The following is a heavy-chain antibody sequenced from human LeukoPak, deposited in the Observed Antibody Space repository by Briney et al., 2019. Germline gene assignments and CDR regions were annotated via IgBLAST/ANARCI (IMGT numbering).Heavy chain of an antibody. CDR2: ISWNSGSI. CDR3: AKGYGSGSRFDFDY. Sequence: GGSLRLSCAASGFTFDDYAMHWVRQAPGKGLEWVSGISWNSGSIGYVDSVKGRFTISRDNAKNSLYLQMNSLRAEDTALYYCAKGYGSGSRFDFDYWGQGTLVTVSS. CDR1: GFTFDDYA. V-gene: IGHV3-9*01. D-gene: IGHD3-10*01. J-gene: IGHJ4*02.